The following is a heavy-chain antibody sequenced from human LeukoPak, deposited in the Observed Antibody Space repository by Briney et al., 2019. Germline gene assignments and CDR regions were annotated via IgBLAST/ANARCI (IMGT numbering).Heavy chain of an antibody. CDR3: ARGQEGAFDY. D-gene: IGHD3-16*01. J-gene: IGHJ4*02. CDR2: LYHRGST. V-gene: IGHV4-38-2*02. Sequence: PSETLSLTCTVSGYSISSGYYWGWIRQPPGKGLEWIGNLYHRGSTYYNPSLKSRVTISVDTSKNQFSLKLSSVTAADTAVYYCARGQEGAFDYWGQGTLVTVSS. CDR1: GYSISSGYY.